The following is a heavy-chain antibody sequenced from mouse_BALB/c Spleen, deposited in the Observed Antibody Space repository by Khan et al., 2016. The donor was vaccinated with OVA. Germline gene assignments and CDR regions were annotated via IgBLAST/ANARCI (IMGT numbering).Heavy chain of an antibody. Sequence: QIQFVQSGAELAKPGASVKMSCKASGYTFTTYWMHWVKQRPGQGLEWIGYINPTSCYIDYNERFKDKATLSADKSSSTAYMQLSSLTSEDSAVYYCTRDRIDYWGQGTTLTVSS. J-gene: IGHJ2*01. V-gene: IGHV1-7*01. CDR3: TRDRIDY. CDR1: GYTFTTYW. CDR2: INPTSCYI.